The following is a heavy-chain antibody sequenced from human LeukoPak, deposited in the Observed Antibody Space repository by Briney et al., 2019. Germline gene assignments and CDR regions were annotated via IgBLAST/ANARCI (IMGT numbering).Heavy chain of an antibody. J-gene: IGHJ4*02. CDR2: IYYSGST. CDR3: ARAPFVGATPYYFDY. Sequence: SETLSLTCTVSGGSISSYYWSWIRLPPGKGLEWIGYIYYSGSTNYNPSLKSRVTISVDTSKNQFSLKLSSVTAADTAVYYCARAPFVGATPYYFDYWGQGTLVTVSS. CDR1: GGSISSYY. V-gene: IGHV4-59*01. D-gene: IGHD1-26*01.